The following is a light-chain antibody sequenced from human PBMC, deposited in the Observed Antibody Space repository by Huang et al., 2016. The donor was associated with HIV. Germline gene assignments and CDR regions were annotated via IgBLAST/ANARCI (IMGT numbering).Light chain of an antibody. V-gene: IGKV2-28*01. CDR1: QSLLNSNGYNY. CDR2: LAS. J-gene: IGKJ1*01. CDR3: MQARQTPPWT. Sequence: DIVMTQSPLSLSVTPGEPASISCRSSQSLLNSNGYNYLDWYLQRPGQSPQLLIYLASNQASGVPDRFSGSGSGTDFTLKISRVEAEDVGIYYCMQARQTPPWTFGQGTKVEI.